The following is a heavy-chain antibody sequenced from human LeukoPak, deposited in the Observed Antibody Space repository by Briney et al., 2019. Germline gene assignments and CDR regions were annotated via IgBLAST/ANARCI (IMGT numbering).Heavy chain of an antibody. CDR2: ISSSSSYI. CDR1: GFTFSSYS. Sequence: PGGSLRLSCAASGFTFSSYSMNWVRQAPGKGLEWVSSISSSSSYIYYADSVKGRFTISRDNAKNSLYLQMNSLRAEGTAVYYCANGHCSGGSCYFRYWGQGTLVTVSS. CDR3: ANGHCSGGSCYFRY. J-gene: IGHJ4*02. V-gene: IGHV3-21*01. D-gene: IGHD2-15*01.